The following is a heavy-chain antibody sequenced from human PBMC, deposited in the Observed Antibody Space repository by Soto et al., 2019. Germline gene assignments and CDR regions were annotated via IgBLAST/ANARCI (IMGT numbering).Heavy chain of an antibody. D-gene: IGHD6-6*01. J-gene: IGHJ4*02. CDR1: GFTFDDYA. CDR2: ISWNSGSI. CDR3: AKAEIEYSSSYSLFDY. V-gene: IGHV3-9*01. Sequence: GGSLRLSCAASGFTFDDYAMHWVRQAPGKGLEWVSGISWNSGSIGYADSVKGRFTISRDNAKNSLYLQMNSLRAEDTALYYCAKAEIEYSSSYSLFDYWGQGTLVTVSS.